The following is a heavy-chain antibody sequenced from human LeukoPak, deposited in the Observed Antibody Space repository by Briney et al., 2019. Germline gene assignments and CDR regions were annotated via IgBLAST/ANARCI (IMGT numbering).Heavy chain of an antibody. CDR1: GFKFRTYW. CDR3: AREKGYTTYDY. J-gene: IGHJ4*02. D-gene: IGHD5-24*01. CDR2: MNQDGTEK. V-gene: IGHV3-7*01. Sequence: GGSLRLSCAASGFKFRTYWLSWVRQAPGKGLERVATMNQDGTEKYYVDSVRGRFTISRDNAKNSLYLQMNSLRAEDTAVYYCAREKGYTTYDYWGQGTLVTVSS.